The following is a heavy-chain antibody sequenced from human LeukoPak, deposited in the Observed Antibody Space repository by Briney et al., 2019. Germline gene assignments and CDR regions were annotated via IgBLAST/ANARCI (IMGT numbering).Heavy chain of an antibody. D-gene: IGHD4-17*01. Sequence: KSSETLSLTCTVSGGSISSYYWSWIRQPPGKGLEWIGYIYYSGSTNYNPSLKSRVTISVDTSKNQFSLKLSSVTAADTAVYYCARDRGTYGDYIFDYWGQGTLVTVSS. CDR2: IYYSGST. CDR1: GGSISSYY. J-gene: IGHJ4*02. V-gene: IGHV4-59*01. CDR3: ARDRGTYGDYIFDY.